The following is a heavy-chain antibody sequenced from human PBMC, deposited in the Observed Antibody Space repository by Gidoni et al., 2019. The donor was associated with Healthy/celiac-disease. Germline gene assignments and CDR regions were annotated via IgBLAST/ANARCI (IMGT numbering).Heavy chain of an antibody. CDR2: ISSSSSTI. V-gene: IGHV3-48*01. Sequence: EVQLVESGGGLVQPGGSLRLSCAASGFTFSSYSINWVRQAPGKGLEWVSYISSSSSTIYYADSVKGRFTISRDNAKNSLYLQMNSLRAEDTAVYYCARGGEDYVWGSYRSNWFDPWGQGTLVTVSS. CDR3: ARGGEDYVWGSYRSNWFDP. CDR1: GFTFSSYS. D-gene: IGHD3-16*02. J-gene: IGHJ5*02.